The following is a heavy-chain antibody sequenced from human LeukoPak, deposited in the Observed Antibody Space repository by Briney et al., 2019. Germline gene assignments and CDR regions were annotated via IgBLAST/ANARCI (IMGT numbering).Heavy chain of an antibody. CDR3: ARAPLRRPGSGVYNWFDP. CDR2: ISAYNGNT. J-gene: IGHJ5*02. CDR1: GYTLTELS. Sequence: ASVKVSCKGSGYTLTELSMHWVRQAPGKGLEWMGWISAYNGNTNYAQKLQGRVTMTTDTSTSTAYMELRSLRSDDTAVYYCARAPLRRPGSGVYNWFDPWGQGTLVTVSS. V-gene: IGHV1-18*01.